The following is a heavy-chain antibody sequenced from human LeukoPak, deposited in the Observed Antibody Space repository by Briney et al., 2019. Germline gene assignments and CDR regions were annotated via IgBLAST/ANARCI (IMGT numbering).Heavy chain of an antibody. V-gene: IGHV7-4-1*02. J-gene: IGHJ4*02. Sequence: ASVKVSCKASGYTFTRYAMNWVRQAPGQGLEWMGWINTNTGNPTYAQGFTGRFVFSLDTSVSTAYLQISSLKAEDTAVYYCAREDIVVVPAAHKYFDYWGQGTLVTVSS. CDR3: AREDIVVVPAAHKYFDY. CDR2: INTNTGNP. CDR1: GYTFTRYA. D-gene: IGHD2-2*01.